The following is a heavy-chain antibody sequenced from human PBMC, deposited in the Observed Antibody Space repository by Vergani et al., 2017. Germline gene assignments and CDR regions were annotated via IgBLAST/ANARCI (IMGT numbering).Heavy chain of an antibody. CDR2: IIPIFGTA. V-gene: IGHV1-69*18. Sequence: VQLVQSGAEVKKPGSSVKVSCKASGGTFSSYAISWVRQAPGQGLEWMGRIIPIFGTANYAQKFQGRVTITADESTSTAYMELSSLRSEDTAVYYCATVAQPEPNYYYYGMDVWGQGTTVTVSS. CDR3: ATVAQPEPNYYYYGMDV. D-gene: IGHD1-14*01. J-gene: IGHJ6*02. CDR1: GGTFSSYA.